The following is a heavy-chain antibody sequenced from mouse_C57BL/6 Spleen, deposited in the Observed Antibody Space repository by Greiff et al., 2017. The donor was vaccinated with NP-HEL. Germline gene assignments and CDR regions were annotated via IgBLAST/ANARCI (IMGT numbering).Heavy chain of an antibody. CDR2: IYPSDSET. Sequence: KQSCKASGYTFTSYWMDWVKQRPGQGLEWIGNIYPSDSETHYNQKFKDKATLTVDKSSSTAYMQLSSLTSEDSAVYYCARENSFFDYWGQGTTLTVSS. CDR1: GYTFTSYW. J-gene: IGHJ2*01. CDR3: ARENSFFDY. V-gene: IGHV1-61*01.